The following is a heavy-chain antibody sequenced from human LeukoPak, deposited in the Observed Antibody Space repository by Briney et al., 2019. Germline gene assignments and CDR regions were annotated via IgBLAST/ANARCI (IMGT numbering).Heavy chain of an antibody. V-gene: IGHV3-66*01. CDR1: GITLSSNF. Sequence: GGSLTLSCAASGITLSSNFMYWVRQAPGKGLQCVSVLFTDYSAYYADSVKGRFTISRDNSKNPLYLQMDSLRVEDTAVYYCVLDYSGSGSYYRGYWGQGTLVTVSS. D-gene: IGHD3-10*01. CDR2: LFTDYSA. J-gene: IGHJ4*02. CDR3: VLDYSGSGSYYRGY.